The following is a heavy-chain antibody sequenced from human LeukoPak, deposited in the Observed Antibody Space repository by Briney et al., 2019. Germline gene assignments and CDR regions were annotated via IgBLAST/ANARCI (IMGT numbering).Heavy chain of an antibody. CDR3: AKESDPLDY. CDR1: GFTFTDYA. V-gene: IGHV3-23*01. CDR2: ITTTVGDT. J-gene: IGHJ4*02. Sequence: GGSLRLSCVASGFTFTDYAMTWVRQPPGRRLEWVSTITTTVGDTHYADSVKGRFTVSRDDSKGTLFLQMNSLRAEDTGVYYCAKESDPLDYWGQGTLVTVSS.